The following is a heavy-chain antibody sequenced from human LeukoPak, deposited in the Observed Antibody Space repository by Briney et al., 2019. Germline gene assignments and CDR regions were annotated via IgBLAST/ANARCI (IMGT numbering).Heavy chain of an antibody. V-gene: IGHV4-39*01. D-gene: IGHD1-26*01. CDR2: IYYRGRT. CDR1: NGSIITSSYY. CDR3: ARQREGFIVGGFDP. J-gene: IGHJ5*02. Sequence: SETLSLTCTVSNGSIITSSYYWGWIRQPPGKGLEWIGSIYYRGRTYYNPSLKIRVTISVDTSKNQFSLKLSSVTAADTAVYYCARQREGFIVGGFDPWGQGTLVTVSS.